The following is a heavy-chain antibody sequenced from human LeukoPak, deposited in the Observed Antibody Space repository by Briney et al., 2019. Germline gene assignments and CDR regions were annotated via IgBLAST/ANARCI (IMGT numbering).Heavy chain of an antibody. CDR1: GGSISSGGYY. J-gene: IGHJ2*01. CDR3: AREDQAGDHWYFDL. V-gene: IGHV4-30-2*01. D-gene: IGHD7-27*01. CDR2: IYHSGST. Sequence: SETLSLTCTVSGGSISSGGYYWSWIRQPPGKGLESIGYIYHSGSTYYNPSLKSRVTISVDRSKNQFSLKLSSVTAADTAVYYCAREDQAGDHWYFDLWGRGTLVTVSS.